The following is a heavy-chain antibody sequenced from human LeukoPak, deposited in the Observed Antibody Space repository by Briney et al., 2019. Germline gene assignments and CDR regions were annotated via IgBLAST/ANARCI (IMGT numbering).Heavy chain of an antibody. V-gene: IGHV3-53*01. J-gene: IGHJ4*02. CDR3: ASLTYYDILTGDY. CDR2: IYSGGST. CDR1: GFTVSSNY. D-gene: IGHD3-9*01. Sequence: GGSLRLSCAASGFTVSSNYMSWVRQAPGKGLEWVSVIYSGGSTYYADSVKGRFTISRDNSKNTLYLQMNSLRAEDTAVYYCASLTYYDILTGDYWGQGTLVTVSS.